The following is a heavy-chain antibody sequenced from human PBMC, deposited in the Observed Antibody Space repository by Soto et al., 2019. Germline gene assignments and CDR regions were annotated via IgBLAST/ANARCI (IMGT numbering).Heavy chain of an antibody. Sequence: ASVKVSCKASGGTFSSYAISWVRQAPGQGLEWMGGIIPIFGTANYAQKFQGRVTMTTDTSTSTAYMELRSLRSDDTAVYYCARDYGGNSDYWGQGTLVTVSS. V-gene: IGHV1-69*05. CDR3: ARDYGGNSDY. D-gene: IGHD4-17*01. CDR1: GGTFSSYA. CDR2: IIPIFGTA. J-gene: IGHJ4*02.